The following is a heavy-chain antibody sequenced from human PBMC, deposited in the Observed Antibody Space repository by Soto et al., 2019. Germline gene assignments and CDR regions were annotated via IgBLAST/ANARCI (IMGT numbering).Heavy chain of an antibody. V-gene: IGHV4-59*01. J-gene: IGHJ4*02. CDR3: ATSSLNGAKHDS. CDR1: GGSISSYY. CDR2: IYHSGDT. D-gene: IGHD7-27*01. Sequence: SGTLSLTCAVSGGSISSYYWSWIRQPPGKGLEWIGYIYHSGDTNYNPSLKSRVTISVDTSKNQFSLKLSSVTAADTAVYYCATSSLNGAKHDSWGQGTLVTVSS.